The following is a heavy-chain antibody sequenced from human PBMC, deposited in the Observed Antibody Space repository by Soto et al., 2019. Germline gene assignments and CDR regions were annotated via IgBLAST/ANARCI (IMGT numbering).Heavy chain of an antibody. CDR1: GVTFSCYA. J-gene: IGHJ4*02. D-gene: IGHD6-19*01. CDR3: ARSAAGTSDY. Sequence: GASVKVSCKASGVTFSCYAISWVRQAPGQGLEWMGGIIPIFGTANYAQKFQGRVTITADESTSTAYMELSSLRSEDTAVYYCARSAAGTSDYWGQGTLVTVSS. V-gene: IGHV1-69*13. CDR2: IIPIFGTA.